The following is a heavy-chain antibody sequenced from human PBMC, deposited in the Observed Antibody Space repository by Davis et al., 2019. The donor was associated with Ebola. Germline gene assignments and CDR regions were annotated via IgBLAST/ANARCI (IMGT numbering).Heavy chain of an antibody. Sequence: SGPTLVKPTQTLTLTCTFSGFSLSTSGMRVSWIRQPPGKALEWLARIDWDDDKFYSTSLKTRLTISKDTSKNQVVLTMTNMDPVDTATYYCARMGYYYDSSGYYIPGGYFDYWGQGTLVTVSS. CDR3: ARMGYYYDSSGYYIPGGYFDY. D-gene: IGHD3-22*01. J-gene: IGHJ4*02. CDR1: GFSLSTSGMR. V-gene: IGHV2-70*04. CDR2: IDWDDDK.